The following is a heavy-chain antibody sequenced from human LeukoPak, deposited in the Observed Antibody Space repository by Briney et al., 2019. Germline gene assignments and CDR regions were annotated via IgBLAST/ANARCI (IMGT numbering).Heavy chain of an antibody. D-gene: IGHD5-24*01. V-gene: IGHV4-30-2*01. J-gene: IGHJ3*02. CDR2: IYHSGST. Sequence: PSQTLSLTCTVSGGSISSGGYYWSWIRQPPGKGLEWIGYIYHSGSTYYNPSLKSRVTISVDRSKNQFSLKLSSVTAADTAVYYCARDSVADMATQAFDIWGQGTMVTVSS. CDR3: ARDSVADMATQAFDI. CDR1: GGSISSGGYY.